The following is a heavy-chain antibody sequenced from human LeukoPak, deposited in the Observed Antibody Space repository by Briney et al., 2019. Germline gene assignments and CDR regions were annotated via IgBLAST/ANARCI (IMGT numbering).Heavy chain of an antibody. J-gene: IGHJ4*02. CDR1: GFTFINAW. D-gene: IGHD6-19*01. V-gene: IGHV4-59*01. Sequence: NPGGSLRLSCAASGFTFINAWMSWVPQPPGKGLEWIGYIYYSGNTNYNPSLKSRVTISVDTSKNQFSLKLSSVTAADTAVYYCVRENYSSGWYGIIDYWGQGTLVTVSS. CDR2: IYYSGNT. CDR3: VRENYSSGWYGIIDY.